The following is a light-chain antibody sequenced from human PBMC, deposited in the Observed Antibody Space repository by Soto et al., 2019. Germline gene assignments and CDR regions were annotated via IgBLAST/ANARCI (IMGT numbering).Light chain of an antibody. CDR1: QSIGSNY. CDR2: GAS. Sequence: EIVLTQSPGTLSLSPGERATLSCRASQSIGSNYLAWYQQRPGQAPRLLIFGASYRATGIPDRFSGSGSGTDFTLTISRLEPEDFAVYYCQQYSSSPPEFTFGPGTRVESK. V-gene: IGKV3-20*01. J-gene: IGKJ3*01. CDR3: QQYSSSPPEFT.